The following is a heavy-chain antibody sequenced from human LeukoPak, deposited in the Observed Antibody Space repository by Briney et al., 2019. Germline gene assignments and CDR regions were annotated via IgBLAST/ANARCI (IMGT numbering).Heavy chain of an antibody. CDR2: INPNSGGT. CDR3: ARVSSNWDTYFHY. D-gene: IGHD7-27*01. CDR1: GYTFTDYY. Sequence: ASVKASCKASGYTFTDYYIHWVRQAPGQGLEWMGWINPNSGGTNYAQKSQGRVTMTRDTSISTAYMELSGLRSDDTAVFYCARVSSNWDTYFHYWGQGSLVTVSS. J-gene: IGHJ4*02. V-gene: IGHV1-2*02.